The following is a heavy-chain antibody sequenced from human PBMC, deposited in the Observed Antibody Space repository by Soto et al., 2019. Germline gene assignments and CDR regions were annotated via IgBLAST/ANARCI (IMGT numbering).Heavy chain of an antibody. V-gene: IGHV4-30-2*01. Sequence: SETLSLTCTVSGGSISSSGYSWSWIRQPPGKGLEWIGYIYHSGSTYYNPSLKSRVTISVDRSKNQFSLKLSSVTAADTAVYYCARDKITGLFDYWGQGTLVTVS. CDR2: IYHSGST. CDR1: GGSISSSGYS. CDR3: ARDKITGLFDY. D-gene: IGHD1-1*01. J-gene: IGHJ4*02.